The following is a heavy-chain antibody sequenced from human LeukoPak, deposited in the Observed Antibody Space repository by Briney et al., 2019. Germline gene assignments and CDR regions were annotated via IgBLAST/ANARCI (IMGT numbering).Heavy chain of an antibody. CDR2: IYYSGST. J-gene: IGHJ6*02. CDR3: AREKGSGYYYYGLDV. CDR1: GGSISSYY. Sequence: SETLSLTCTVSGGSISSYYWSWIRQPPGKGLEWIGYIYYSGSTNYNPSLKSRVTVSVAKNQFSLKLSSVTAADTAVYYCAREKGSGYYYYGLDVWGQGTTVTVSS. D-gene: IGHD3-10*01. V-gene: IGHV4-59*12.